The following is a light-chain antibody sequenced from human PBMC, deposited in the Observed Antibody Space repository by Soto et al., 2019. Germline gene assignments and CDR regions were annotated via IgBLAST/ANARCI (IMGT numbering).Light chain of an antibody. Sequence: ALTQPPSASGSPGQSVPISCTGTSSDVGGYNYVSWYQQHPGKAPKLMIYEVSKRPSGVPDRFSGSKSGNTASLTVSGLQAEDEADYYCSSYAGSNNLVFGGGTKLTVL. CDR1: SSDVGGYNY. J-gene: IGLJ2*01. CDR3: SSYAGSNNLV. CDR2: EVS. V-gene: IGLV2-8*01.